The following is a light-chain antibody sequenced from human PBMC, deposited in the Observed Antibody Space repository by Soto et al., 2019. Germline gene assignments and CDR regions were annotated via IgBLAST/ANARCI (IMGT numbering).Light chain of an antibody. J-gene: IGLJ2*01. CDR2: SNN. CDR1: SSNIGSNT. V-gene: IGLV1-44*01. CDR3: ATWDDSLNALF. Sequence: QSVLTQPPSASGTPGQGVTISCSGSSSNIGSNTVNWYQQFPGTAPKLLIYSNNQRPSGVPDRFSGSKSGTSASLAISGLQHEDEADFYCATWDDSLNALFFGGGTKVTVL.